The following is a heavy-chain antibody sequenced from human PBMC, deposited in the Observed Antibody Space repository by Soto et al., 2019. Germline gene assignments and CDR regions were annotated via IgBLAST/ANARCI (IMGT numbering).Heavy chain of an antibody. CDR1: GYTFTSNS. Sequence: GASVKVSCKASGYTFTSNSIGWVRQAPGQGLEWMGWINPNSGGTNYAQKFQGRVTMTRDTSISTAYMELSRLRSDDTAVYYCARGGRASIAAITPNYWGQGTLVTVSS. J-gene: IGHJ4*02. V-gene: IGHV1-2*02. CDR2: INPNSGGT. D-gene: IGHD6-25*01. CDR3: ARGGRASIAAITPNY.